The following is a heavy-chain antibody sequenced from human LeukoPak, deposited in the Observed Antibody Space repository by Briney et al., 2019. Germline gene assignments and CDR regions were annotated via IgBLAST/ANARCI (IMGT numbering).Heavy chain of an antibody. CDR2: ITASGGNT. V-gene: IGHV3-23*01. CDR1: GFTFSSYA. J-gene: IGHJ4*02. D-gene: IGHD5-18*01. Sequence: GGSLRLSCAASGFTFSSYAMGWVRQAPGKGLEWVSAITASGGNTYYADSVKGRFPISRDNSKNTLYLQVNSLRAEDTAVYYCAKGNGYSYGRYYFDYWGRGTLVTVSS. CDR3: AKGNGYSYGRYYFDY.